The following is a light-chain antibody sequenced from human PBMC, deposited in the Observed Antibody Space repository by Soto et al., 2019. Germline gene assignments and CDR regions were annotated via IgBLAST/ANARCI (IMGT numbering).Light chain of an antibody. Sequence: EIVMTQSPATLSVSPGERATLSCRASQSVNSNYLAWYQQKPGQAPRLLIYGASTRATGIPARFSGSGSGTEFTLTISSLQPDDFATYYCQQYNSYSGTFGQGTKVDIK. CDR2: GAS. CDR3: QQYNSYSGT. V-gene: IGKV3-15*01. CDR1: QSVNSN. J-gene: IGKJ1*01.